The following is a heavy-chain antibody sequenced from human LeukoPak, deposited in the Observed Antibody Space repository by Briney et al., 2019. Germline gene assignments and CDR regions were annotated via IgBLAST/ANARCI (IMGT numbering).Heavy chain of an antibody. D-gene: IGHD3-10*02. CDR3: AELGITMIGGV. J-gene: IGHJ6*04. V-gene: IGHV3-48*04. CDR2: ISGSGSTI. Sequence: PGGSLRLSCAASGFTFSSYGMHWVRQAPGKGLEWVSGISGSGSTIYYADSVKGRFTISRDNAKNSLYLQMNSLRAEDTAVYYCAELGITMIGGVWGKGTTVTISS. CDR1: GFTFSSYG.